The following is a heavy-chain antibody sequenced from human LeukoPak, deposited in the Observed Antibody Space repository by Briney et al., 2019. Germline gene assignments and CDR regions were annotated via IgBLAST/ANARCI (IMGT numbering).Heavy chain of an antibody. J-gene: IGHJ4*02. CDR2: ISWNSGSI. CDR1: GFTFDDYA. D-gene: IGHD3-22*01. Sequence: SGGSLRLSCAASGFTFDDYAMHWVRQAPGKGLEWVSGISWNSGSIGYADSVKGRFTISRDNAKNSLYLQMNSLRAEDTALYYCAKGVVVVITGSFDYWGQGTLLTVSS. V-gene: IGHV3-9*01. CDR3: AKGVVVVITGSFDY.